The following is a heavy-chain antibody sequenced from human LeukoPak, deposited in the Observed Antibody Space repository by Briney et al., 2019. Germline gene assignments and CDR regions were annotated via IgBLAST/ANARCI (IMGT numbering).Heavy chain of an antibody. V-gene: IGHV1-2*02. D-gene: IGHD2-2*01. CDR2: INPNSGGT. J-gene: IGHJ4*02. Sequence: ASVKVSCKASGYTFTGYYMHWVRQAPGQGLEWMGWINPNSGGTNYAQKFQGRVTMTRDTSISTAYMELSRLRSDDTAVYYCARGCNSTSCYVNFDYWGQGTLVTVSS. CDR3: ARGCNSTSCYVNFDY. CDR1: GYTFTGYY.